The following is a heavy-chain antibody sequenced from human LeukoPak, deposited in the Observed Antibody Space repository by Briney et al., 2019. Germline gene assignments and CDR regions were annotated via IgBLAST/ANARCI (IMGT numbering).Heavy chain of an antibody. Sequence: GGSLRLSCAASGFTFSSYAMSWVRQAPGKGLEWVSAISGSGGSTYYADSVKGRFTISRDNSKNTVFLQMNSLRAEDTGVYYCANRISGSSSWGQGTLVTVSS. D-gene: IGHD1-26*01. CDR3: ANRISGSSS. CDR1: GFTFSSYA. CDR2: ISGSGGST. J-gene: IGHJ5*02. V-gene: IGHV3-23*01.